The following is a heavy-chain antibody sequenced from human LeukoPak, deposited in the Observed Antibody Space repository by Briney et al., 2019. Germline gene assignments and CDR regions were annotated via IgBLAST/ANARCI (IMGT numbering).Heavy chain of an antibody. J-gene: IGHJ4*02. Sequence: GGSLRLSCVASGFIFSGHTMNWVRQAPGRGLQWVSPISTSSTYIYYADSVKGRFTISRDNPKNSLFLQMNNLRVEDTATYYCVRKIKTGSSSGDYDYWGQGTLVTVSS. D-gene: IGHD1-1*01. CDR1: GFIFSGHT. CDR3: VRKIKTGSSSGDYDY. V-gene: IGHV3-21*06. CDR2: ISTSSTYI.